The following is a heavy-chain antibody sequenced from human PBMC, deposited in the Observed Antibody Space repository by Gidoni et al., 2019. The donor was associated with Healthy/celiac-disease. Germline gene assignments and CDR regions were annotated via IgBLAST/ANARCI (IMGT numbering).Heavy chain of an antibody. Sequence: QVQLQESGPGLVKPSQPLSLTCTVSGGSISSGGYYWSWIRQHPGKGLEGIGYIYYSWSTYYNPSLKSRVTISVDTSKNQFSLKLSSVTAADTAVYYCARERGNIVGATWGSYFDYWGQGTLVTVSS. D-gene: IGHD1-26*01. CDR1: GGSISSGGYY. V-gene: IGHV4-31*03. CDR2: IYYSWST. J-gene: IGHJ4*02. CDR3: ARERGNIVGATWGSYFDY.